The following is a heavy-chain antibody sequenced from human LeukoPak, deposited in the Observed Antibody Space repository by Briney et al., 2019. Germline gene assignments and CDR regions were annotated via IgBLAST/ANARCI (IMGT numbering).Heavy chain of an antibody. CDR3: AKLTFGGVIVFDY. Sequence: PGGSLRLSCAASGFTFSSYAMSWVRQAPGKGLEWVSAISGSGGSTYYADSVKGRFTISRDKSKNTLYLQVNSLRAEDTAVYYCAKLTFGGVIVFDYWGQGTLVTVSS. V-gene: IGHV3-23*01. J-gene: IGHJ4*02. CDR2: ISGSGGST. CDR1: GFTFSSYA. D-gene: IGHD3-16*02.